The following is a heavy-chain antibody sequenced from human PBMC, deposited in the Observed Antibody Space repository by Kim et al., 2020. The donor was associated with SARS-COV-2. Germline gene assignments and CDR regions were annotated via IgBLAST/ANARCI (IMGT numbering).Heavy chain of an antibody. CDR2: INHSGST. Sequence: SETLSLTCAVYGGSFSGYYWSWIRQPPGKGLEWIGEINHSGSTNYNPSLKSRVTISVDRSKNQFSLKLNSVTAADTAVYYFATDYFWSGYYAWGQGTLAT. J-gene: IGHJ5*02. V-gene: IGHV4-34*01. D-gene: IGHD3-3*01. CDR1: GGSFSGYY. CDR3: ATDYFWSGYYA.